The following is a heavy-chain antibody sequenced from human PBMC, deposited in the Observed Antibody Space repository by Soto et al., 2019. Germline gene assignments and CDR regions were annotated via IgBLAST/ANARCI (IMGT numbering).Heavy chain of an antibody. CDR1: GYTFTSYY. V-gene: IGHV1-46*01. D-gene: IGHD1-26*01. J-gene: IGHJ5*02. CDR3: AREQGDGKYANNWFDH. CDR2: INPSGGST. Sequence: ASVKVSCKASGYTFTSYYMHWVRQAPGQGLEWMGIINPSGGSTSYAQKFQGRVTMTRDTSTSTVYMELSSLRSEDTAVYYCAREQGDGKYANNWFDHWGQVTLVTVSS.